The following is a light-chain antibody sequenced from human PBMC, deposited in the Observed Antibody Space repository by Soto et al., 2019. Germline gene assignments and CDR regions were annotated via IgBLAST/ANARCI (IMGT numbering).Light chain of an antibody. Sequence: QLVPTQSPSASASLGASVKLTCTLSSGHSNYALAWHQQQSEKGPRYLMKLNSDGSHNKGDGIPDRFSGSSSGAERYLTISSLQSEDEADYYCQTWGSGIVVFGGGTKLTVL. CDR1: SGHSNYA. CDR3: QTWGSGIVV. CDR2: LNSDGSH. V-gene: IGLV4-69*01. J-gene: IGLJ2*01.